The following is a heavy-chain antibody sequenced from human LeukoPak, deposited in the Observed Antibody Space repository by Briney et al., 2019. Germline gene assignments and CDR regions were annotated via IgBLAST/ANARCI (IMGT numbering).Heavy chain of an antibody. Sequence: ASVKVSCKASGYTFTGYYMHWVRQAPGQGLEWMGWINPNSGGTNYAQKFQGRVTMTRDTSISTAYMELSSLRSEDTAVYYCASSYGSGSYEYYFDYWGQGTLVTVSS. CDR2: INPNSGGT. J-gene: IGHJ4*02. CDR3: ASSYGSGSYEYYFDY. CDR1: GYTFTGYY. V-gene: IGHV1-2*02. D-gene: IGHD3-10*01.